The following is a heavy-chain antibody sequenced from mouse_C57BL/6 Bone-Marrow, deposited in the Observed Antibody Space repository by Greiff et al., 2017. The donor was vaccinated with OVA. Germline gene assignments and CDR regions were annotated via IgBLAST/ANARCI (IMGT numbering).Heavy chain of an antibody. Sequence: QVQLQQPGAELARPGASVKMSCKASGYTFTSYTMHWVKQRPGQGLEWIGNINPSSGYTKYNQKFKDKATLTADKSSSTAYMQLSSLTSEDSAVYYGARRARGYWYFDVWGTGTTVTVSS. CDR1: GYTFTSYT. V-gene: IGHV1-4*01. CDR3: ARRARGYWYFDV. CDR2: INPSSGYT. J-gene: IGHJ1*03.